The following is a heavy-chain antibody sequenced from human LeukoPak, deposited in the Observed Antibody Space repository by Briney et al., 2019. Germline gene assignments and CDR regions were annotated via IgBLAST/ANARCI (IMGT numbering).Heavy chain of an antibody. CDR1: GFTLSSYS. J-gene: IGHJ4*02. V-gene: IGHV3-21*06. Sequence: GGSLRLSCTASGFTLSSYSMHWLRQAPGKGLEWVSSISGSSTYIYYADSLKGRFTISRDNAKNSLYLQMNSLRVEDTAVYYWARGYGYVSGSDPYSFHYWGQGTLVTVSS. CDR3: ARGYGYVSGSDPYSFHY. D-gene: IGHD3-10*01. CDR2: ISGSSTYI.